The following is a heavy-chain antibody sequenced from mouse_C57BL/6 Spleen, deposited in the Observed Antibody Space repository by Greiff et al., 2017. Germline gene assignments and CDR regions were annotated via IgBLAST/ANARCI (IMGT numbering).Heavy chain of an antibody. J-gene: IGHJ1*03. D-gene: IGHD1-1*01. CDR2: INPGSGGT. CDR1: GYAFTNYL. CDR3: ARRYYGSRGYFDV. Sequence: LEESGAELVRPGTSVKVSCKASGYAFTNYLIEWVKQRPGQGLEWIGVINPGSGGTNYNEKVKGKATLTADKSSSTAYMQLSSLTSEDSAVYVCARRYYGSRGYFDVWGTGTTVTVSS. V-gene: IGHV1-54*01.